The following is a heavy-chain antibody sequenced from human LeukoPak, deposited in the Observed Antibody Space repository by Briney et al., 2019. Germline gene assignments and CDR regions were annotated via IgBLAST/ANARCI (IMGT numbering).Heavy chain of an antibody. J-gene: IGHJ6*04. CDR1: GFTFSSYT. V-gene: IGHV3-48*04. D-gene: IGHD3-10*02. CDR2: ISSSSTI. Sequence: GGSLRPSCVVSGFTFSSYTMNWVRQAPGKGLEWVSYISSSSTIYYADSVKGRFTISRDNAKNSLYLQMNSLRAEDTAVYYCAELGITMIGGVWGKGTTVTISS. CDR3: AELGITMIGGV.